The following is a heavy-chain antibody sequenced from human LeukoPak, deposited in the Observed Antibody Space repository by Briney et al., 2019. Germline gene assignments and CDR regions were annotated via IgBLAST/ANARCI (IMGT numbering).Heavy chain of an antibody. Sequence: GGSLRLSCAASGFTFSSYAMHWVRQAPGKGLEYVSAISSNGGSTYYANPVKGRFTISRDNSKNTLYLQMGSLRAEDMAVYYCARDLGYSSSWFDYWGQGTLVTVSS. CDR3: ARDLGYSSSWFDY. J-gene: IGHJ4*02. CDR1: GFTFSSYA. V-gene: IGHV3-64*01. D-gene: IGHD6-13*01. CDR2: ISSNGGST.